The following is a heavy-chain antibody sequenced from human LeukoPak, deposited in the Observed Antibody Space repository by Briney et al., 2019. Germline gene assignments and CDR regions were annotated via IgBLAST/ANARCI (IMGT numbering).Heavy chain of an antibody. CDR1: GGSFSGYH. CDR3: ARDYDFWSGYRGDAFDI. CDR2: INHSGST. J-gene: IGHJ3*02. D-gene: IGHD3-3*01. V-gene: IGHV4-34*01. Sequence: SETLSLTCAVYGGSFSGYHWSWIRQPPGKGLEWIGEINHSGSTNYNPSLKSRVTISVDTSKNQFSLKLSSVTAADTAVYYCARDYDFWSGYRGDAFDIWGQGTMVTVSS.